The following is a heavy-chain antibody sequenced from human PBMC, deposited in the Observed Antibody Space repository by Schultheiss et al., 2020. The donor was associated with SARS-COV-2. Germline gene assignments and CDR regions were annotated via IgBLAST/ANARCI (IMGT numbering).Heavy chain of an antibody. Sequence: GESLKISCGASGFTFRTYAMSWVRQAPGKGLEWVSGISGSGGSTYYADSVKGRFTISRDNSKNTLYLQMNSLRAEDTAVYYCARGRTGGYGMDVWGQGTTVTVSS. CDR2: ISGSGGST. V-gene: IGHV3-23*01. D-gene: IGHD3-10*01. CDR1: GFTFRTYA. CDR3: ARGRTGGYGMDV. J-gene: IGHJ6*02.